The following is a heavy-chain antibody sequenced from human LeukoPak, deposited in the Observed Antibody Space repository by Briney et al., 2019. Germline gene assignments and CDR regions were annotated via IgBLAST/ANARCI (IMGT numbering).Heavy chain of an antibody. Sequence: GGSLRLSCAASGFTFSYYSMNWVRQAPGKGLEWVSSIRSSSTYTYYADSVKGRFTISRDNAKNSLYLQMNSLTADDMAVYYCARAKDDFCDYWGQGTLVTVSS. D-gene: IGHD3/OR15-3a*01. CDR1: GFTFSYYS. J-gene: IGHJ4*02. CDR3: ARAKDDFCDY. CDR2: IRSSSTYT. V-gene: IGHV3-21*01.